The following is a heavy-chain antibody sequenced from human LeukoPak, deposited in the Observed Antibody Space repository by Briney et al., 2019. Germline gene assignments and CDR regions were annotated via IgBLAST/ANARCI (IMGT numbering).Heavy chain of an antibody. V-gene: IGHV3-21*06. CDR3: ARDKVGVTLTPYFFDY. CDR2: ISNDGSYI. Sequence: GGSLRLSCVGSGFTFSSYGMNWVRQAPGKGLEWVSSISNDGSYIDYADSMKGRFSNSRDNAKSSLYLQMNSLRGEDTAVYYCARDKVGVTLTPYFFDYWGQGTLVTVSS. D-gene: IGHD1-26*01. J-gene: IGHJ4*02. CDR1: GFTFSSYG.